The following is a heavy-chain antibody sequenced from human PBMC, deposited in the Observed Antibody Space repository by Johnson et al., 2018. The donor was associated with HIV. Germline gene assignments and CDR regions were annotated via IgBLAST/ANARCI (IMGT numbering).Heavy chain of an antibody. CDR3: AKESETYGGNIGFEHPFDI. V-gene: IGHV3-30*18. J-gene: IGHJ3*02. D-gene: IGHD4-23*01. Sequence: QMQLVESGGGVVQPGRSLRLSCAASGFTFSSYGMHWVRQAPGKGLEWVAIISYDGSNKHYEDSVKGRFTISRDNSKNTLYLQMNSLRAEDTAVYYCAKESETYGGNIGFEHPFDIWGQGTMVTVSS. CDR2: ISYDGSNK. CDR1: GFTFSSYG.